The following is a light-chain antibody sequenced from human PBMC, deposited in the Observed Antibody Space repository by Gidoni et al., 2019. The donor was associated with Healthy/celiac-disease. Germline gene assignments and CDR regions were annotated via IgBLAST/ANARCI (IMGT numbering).Light chain of an antibody. CDR2: NAY. CDR1: QSISSW. Sequence: IQMNQSPSTLSASVGDRVTITCRASQSISSWLAWYQQKPGKAPKLLIYNAYSLESGVPSRFSGSGSGTEFTLTISSLQPDDFATYYCQQYNSYSLTFGQGTKLEIK. V-gene: IGKV1-5*03. J-gene: IGKJ2*01. CDR3: QQYNSYSLT.